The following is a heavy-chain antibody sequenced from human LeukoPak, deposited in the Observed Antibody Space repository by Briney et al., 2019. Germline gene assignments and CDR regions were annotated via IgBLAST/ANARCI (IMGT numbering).Heavy chain of an antibody. CDR3: AATRSWSEYYFDY. J-gene: IGHJ4*02. CDR1: GGSISSYY. Sequence: DPSETLSLTCTVSGGSISSYYWSWIRQPPGKGLEWIGYIYYSGSTNYNPSLKSRVTISVDTSKNQFSLKLSSVTAADTAVYYCAATRSWSEYYFDYWGQGTLVTVSS. CDR2: IYYSGST. D-gene: IGHD6-13*01. V-gene: IGHV4-59*08.